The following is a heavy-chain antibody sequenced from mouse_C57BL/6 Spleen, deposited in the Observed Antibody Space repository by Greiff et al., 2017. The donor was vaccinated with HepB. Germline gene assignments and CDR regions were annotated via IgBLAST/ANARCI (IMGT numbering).Heavy chain of an antibody. CDR2: INPGSGGT. V-gene: IGHV1-54*01. CDR1: GYAFTNYL. Sequence: VKLQESGAELVRPGTSVKVSCKASGYAFTNYLIEWVKQRPGQGLEWIGVINPGSGGTNYNEKFKGKATLTADKSSSTAYMQLSSLTSEDSAVYFCAKRTGNLAWFAYWGQGTLVTVSA. CDR3: AKRTGNLAWFAY. J-gene: IGHJ3*01. D-gene: IGHD4-1*01.